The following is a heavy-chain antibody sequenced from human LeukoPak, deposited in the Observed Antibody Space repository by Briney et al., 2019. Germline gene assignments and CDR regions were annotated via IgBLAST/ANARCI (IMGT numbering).Heavy chain of an antibody. CDR2: VNSNSGDT. CDR3: ARGGSSGWYYFDV. V-gene: IGHV1-2*02. J-gene: IGHJ2*01. D-gene: IGHD6-19*01. CDR1: RYTFTRYY. Sequence: GSSVKVSCKPSRYTFTRYYIHWVRQAPGHRLEWMGRVNSNSGDTNYEQKFHGSVTMPRDTSISTAYMELSSLRSAGTAIYYCARGGSSGWYYFDVWGRGTLVTVSS.